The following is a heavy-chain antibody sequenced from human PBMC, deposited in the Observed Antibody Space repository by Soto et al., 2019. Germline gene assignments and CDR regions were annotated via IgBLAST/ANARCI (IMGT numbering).Heavy chain of an antibody. V-gene: IGHV1-69*08. Sequence: QVQLVQSGAEGKKPGSSVKVSCQASGGTFSSYTLSWVRQAPGQGLEWMGSIIPILGIAHYAQKFQGRVTITADKSTCTAYMELSSLRSEDTAVYYCAREEADYDFWGGYYPDGGYWFDPWGRGALVTVSS. D-gene: IGHD3-3*01. CDR2: IIPILGIA. J-gene: IGHJ5*02. CDR3: AREEADYDFWGGYYPDGGYWFDP. CDR1: GGTFSSYT.